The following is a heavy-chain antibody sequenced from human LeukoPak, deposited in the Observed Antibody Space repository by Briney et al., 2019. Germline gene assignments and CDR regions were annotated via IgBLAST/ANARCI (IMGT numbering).Heavy chain of an antibody. V-gene: IGHV3-48*03. Sequence: GGSLRFSCAASGFTLSSYAMNWVRQAPGKGLEWVSYISSSGSTIYYADSVKGRFTISRDNAKNSLYLQVISLRAEDTAVYYCARGPSIAARSDAFDIWGQGKMVTVSS. CDR3: ARGPSIAARSDAFDI. D-gene: IGHD6-6*01. J-gene: IGHJ3*02. CDR1: GFTLSSYA. CDR2: ISSSGSTI.